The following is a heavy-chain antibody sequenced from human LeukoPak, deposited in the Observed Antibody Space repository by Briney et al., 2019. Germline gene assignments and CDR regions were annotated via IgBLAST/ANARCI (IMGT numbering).Heavy chain of an antibody. J-gene: IGHJ4*02. V-gene: IGHV3-21*01. Sequence: GGSLRLSCAASGFTFSSNTMNWVRQAPGKGLEWVPSITSSSSYIYYADSVKGRFTISRDNAKNSLYLQMNSLRAEDTAVYYCARLYCSGGSCHYFDYWGQGTLVTVSS. CDR2: ITSSSSYI. D-gene: IGHD2-15*01. CDR1: GFTFSSNT. CDR3: ARLYCSGGSCHYFDY.